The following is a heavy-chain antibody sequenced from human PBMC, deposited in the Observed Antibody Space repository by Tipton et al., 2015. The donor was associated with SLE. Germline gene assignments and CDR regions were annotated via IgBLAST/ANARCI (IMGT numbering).Heavy chain of an antibody. CDR2: LYPGGST. Sequence: TLSLTCTVSGDSINTRYYWSWVRQPAGKGLEWIGRLYPGGSTNYNPALKSRVTISIDTSKNQFSLKLSSVTAADTAVYYCARAGILTGYYPYFDYWGQGTLVTVSS. J-gene: IGHJ4*02. V-gene: IGHV4-4*07. CDR3: ARAGILTGYYPYFDY. CDR1: GDSINTRYY. D-gene: IGHD3-9*01.